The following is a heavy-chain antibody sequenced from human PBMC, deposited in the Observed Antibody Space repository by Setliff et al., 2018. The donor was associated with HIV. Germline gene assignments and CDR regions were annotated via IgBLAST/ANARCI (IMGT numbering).Heavy chain of an antibody. J-gene: IGHJ6*03. D-gene: IGHD6-19*01. Sequence: ASVKVSCKASGYTFTSSDINWVRQAPGQGLEWMGWMNPNSGNTGYAQKFQGRVTLTRHTSISTAYMEPNSLRSEDTAVYYCARGAWYTSGWYSSRYMDVGGKGTTVTVSS. CDR1: GYTFTSSD. V-gene: IGHV1-8*02. CDR2: MNPNSGNT. CDR3: ARGAWYTSGWYSSRYMDV.